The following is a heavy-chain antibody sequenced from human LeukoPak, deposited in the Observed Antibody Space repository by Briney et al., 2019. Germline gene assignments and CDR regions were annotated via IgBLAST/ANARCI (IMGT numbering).Heavy chain of an antibody. D-gene: IGHD2-21*02. J-gene: IGHJ6*02. V-gene: IGHV3-21*01. CDR2: ISSSSSYI. CDR3: ARDGLERVVTATKYYYYYGMDV. Sequence: GGSLRLSCTASGFTFSSYSMNWVRQAPGKGLEWVSSISSSSSYIYYADSVKGRFTISRDNAKNPLYLQMTSLRAEDTAVYYCARDGLERVVTATKYYYYYGMDVWGQGTTVTVSS. CDR1: GFTFSSYS.